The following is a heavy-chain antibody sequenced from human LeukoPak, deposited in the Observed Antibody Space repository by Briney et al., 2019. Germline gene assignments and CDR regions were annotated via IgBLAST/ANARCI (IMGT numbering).Heavy chain of an antibody. J-gene: IGHJ5*02. CDR1: GYTFTGYY. V-gene: IGHV1-2*02. CDR3: ARATCNTDCAGFDP. Sequence: ASVKVSCKASGYTFTGYYMHWVRQAPGQGLEWMGWVNPNSGGTNYAQKFQGRVTVTRDTSISTAYMELGRLRSDDMAVYYCARATCNTDCAGFDPWGQGALVTVSS. CDR2: VNPNSGGT. D-gene: IGHD2/OR15-2a*01.